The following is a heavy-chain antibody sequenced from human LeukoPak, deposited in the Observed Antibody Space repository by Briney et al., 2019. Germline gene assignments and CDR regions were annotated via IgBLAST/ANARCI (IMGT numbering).Heavy chain of an antibody. D-gene: IGHD6-19*01. V-gene: IGHV4-30-4*02. CDR1: GGSITSEDNY. CDR2: IYYSGRT. CDR3: ARRQWLAPFDY. J-gene: IGHJ4*02. Sequence: PSETLSLTCTVSGGSITSEDNYWSWIRQPQGKGLEWIGDIYYSGRTFFTPSLKSRVSISIDTSKNQFSLKLSSVTAADTAVYYCARRQWLAPFDYWGQGTLVTVSS.